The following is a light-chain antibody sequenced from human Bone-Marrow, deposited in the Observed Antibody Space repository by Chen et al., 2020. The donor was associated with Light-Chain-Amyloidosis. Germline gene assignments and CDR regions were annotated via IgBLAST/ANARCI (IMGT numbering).Light chain of an antibody. Sequence: DFVMTQSPDSLAVSLGERATINCKSSQSILYSSNNRNYLAWYQQKPGQPPKLLISWASTRESGVPDRFSGSGSGTDFTLTISSLQAADVAVYYCQQYYGAPYTFGQGIKLEIK. J-gene: IGKJ2*01. CDR3: QQYYGAPYT. V-gene: IGKV4-1*01. CDR2: WAS. CDR1: QSILYSSNNRNY.